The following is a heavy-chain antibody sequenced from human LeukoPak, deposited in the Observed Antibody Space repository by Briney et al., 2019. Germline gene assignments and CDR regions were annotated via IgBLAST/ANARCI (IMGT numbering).Heavy chain of an antibody. CDR3: ARGSEDYYDSSGYSWDY. D-gene: IGHD3-22*01. CDR2: IIPIFGTA. Sequence: SVKVSCKASGGTFSSYAISWVRQAPGQGLEWMGGIIPIFGTANYAQKFQGRVTITADESTSTAYMELSRLRSEDTAVYYCARGSEDYYDSSGYSWDYWGQGTLVTVSS. J-gene: IGHJ4*02. V-gene: IGHV1-69*13. CDR1: GGTFSSYA.